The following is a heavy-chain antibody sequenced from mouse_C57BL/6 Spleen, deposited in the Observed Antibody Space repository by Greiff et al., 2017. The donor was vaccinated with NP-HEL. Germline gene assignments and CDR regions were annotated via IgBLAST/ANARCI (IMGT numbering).Heavy chain of an antibody. CDR2: IDPSDSET. J-gene: IGHJ3*01. CDR3: ARTGTKEAWFAY. CDR1: GYTFTSYW. D-gene: IGHD4-1*01. V-gene: IGHV1-52*01. Sequence: QVQLKQPGAELVRPGSSVKLSCKASGYTFTSYWMHWVKQRPIQGLEWIGNIDPSDSETHYNQKFKDKATLTVDKSSSTAYMQLSSLTSEDSAVYYCARTGTKEAWFAYWGQGTLVTVSA.